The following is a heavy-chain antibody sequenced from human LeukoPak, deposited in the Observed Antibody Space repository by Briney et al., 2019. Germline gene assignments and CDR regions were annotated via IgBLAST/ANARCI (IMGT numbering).Heavy chain of an antibody. Sequence: SETLSLTCTVSGGSVSSGSYYWSWIRQPPGTGLEWIGHIYYSGSTNYNPSLKSRVTISVDTSKNQFSLKLSSVTAADTAVYYCARKTVVGATTAPSFDYWGQGTLVTVSS. CDR3: ARKTVVGATTAPSFDY. V-gene: IGHV4-61*01. CDR2: IYYSGST. D-gene: IGHD1-26*01. J-gene: IGHJ4*02. CDR1: GGSVSSGSYY.